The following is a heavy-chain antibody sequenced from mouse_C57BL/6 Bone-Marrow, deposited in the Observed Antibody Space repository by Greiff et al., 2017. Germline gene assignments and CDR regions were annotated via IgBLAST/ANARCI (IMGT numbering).Heavy chain of an antibody. CDR1: GFTFSSYA. CDR3: TREGSYCPAWFAY. V-gene: IGHV5-9-1*02. CDR2: ISSGGDYI. D-gene: IGHD6-1*01. Sequence: EVHLVESGEGLVKPGGSLKLSCAASGFTFSSYAMSWVRQTPEKRLEWVGYISSGGDYIYYADTVKGRFTISTDNARNTLYLQMSSLKSEDTAMYYCTREGSYCPAWFAYWGQGTLVTVSA. J-gene: IGHJ3*01.